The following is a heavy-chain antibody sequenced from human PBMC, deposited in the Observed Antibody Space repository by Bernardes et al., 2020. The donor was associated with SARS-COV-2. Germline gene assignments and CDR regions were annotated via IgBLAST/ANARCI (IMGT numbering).Heavy chain of an antibody. J-gene: IGHJ4*02. Sequence: AGGKVPRKASGYTFTNYDIHWVRQATGKELEWMGWMIPDSGNTAYAQRFQGRVTMTRDTSISTAYMELSSLRSEDTAVYYCVRSRYNYDSSGYSFDYWGQGALVTVSS. D-gene: IGHD3-22*01. CDR3: VRSRYNYDSSGYSFDY. CDR2: MIPDSGNT. V-gene: IGHV1-8*01. CDR1: GYTFTNYD.